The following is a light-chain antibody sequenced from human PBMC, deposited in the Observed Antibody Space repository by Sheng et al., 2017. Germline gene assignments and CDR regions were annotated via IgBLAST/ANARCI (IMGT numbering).Light chain of an antibody. CDR1: QGIDNY. J-gene: IGKJ5*01. CDR3: QQYHSYPFT. Sequence: DIQMTQSPSSLSASVGDRVTITCRASQGIDNYLTWFQQKPGKAPKSLIYAASNLQSGVPSKFSGSGSGTDFTLTISSLQPEDFATYYCQQYHSYPFTFGQGTRLEIK. V-gene: IGKV1-16*02. CDR2: AAS.